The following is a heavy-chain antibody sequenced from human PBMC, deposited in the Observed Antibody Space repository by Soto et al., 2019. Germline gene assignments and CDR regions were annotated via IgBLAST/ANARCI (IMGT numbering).Heavy chain of an antibody. CDR2: ISWNSGSI. V-gene: IGHV3-9*01. D-gene: IGHD2-15*01. Sequence: EVQLVESGGGLVQPGRSLRLSCAASGFTFDDYAMHWVRQAPGKGLDWVSGISWNSGSIGYADSVKGRFTISRVNAKDSLYLQMNSLRAEDTALYYCAKDIALAVRAYSPYYYYGMDVWGQGTTVTVSS. J-gene: IGHJ6*02. CDR3: AKDIALAVRAYSPYYYYGMDV. CDR1: GFTFDDYA.